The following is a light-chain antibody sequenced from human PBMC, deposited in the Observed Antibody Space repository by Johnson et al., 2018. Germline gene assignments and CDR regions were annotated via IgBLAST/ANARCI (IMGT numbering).Light chain of an antibody. Sequence: QSVLTQPPSVSAAPGQKVTISCSGSSSNIGNNYVSWYQQLPGTAPKLLIYENNKRPSGIPDRFSGSKSGTSATLGITGLQTGDVAYYYCGKWDSSLSSGNVFGTGTKVTVL. J-gene: IGLJ1*01. CDR1: SSNIGNNY. V-gene: IGLV1-51*02. CDR2: ENN. CDR3: GKWDSSLSSGNV.